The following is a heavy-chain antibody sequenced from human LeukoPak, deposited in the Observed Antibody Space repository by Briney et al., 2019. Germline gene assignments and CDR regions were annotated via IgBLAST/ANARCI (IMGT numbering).Heavy chain of an antibody. CDR3: ARLGYCSSTSCYRSTMVRGVIGY. D-gene: IGHD2-2*01. Sequence: AGGSLRLSCAASGFTFSSYGMSWARQAPGKGLEWVSAISGSGGSTYYADSVKGRFTISRDNSKNTLYLQMNSLRAEDTAVYYCARLGYCSSTSCYRSTMVRGVIGYWGQGTLVTVSS. CDR1: GFTFSSYG. CDR2: ISGSGGST. V-gene: IGHV3-23*01. J-gene: IGHJ4*02.